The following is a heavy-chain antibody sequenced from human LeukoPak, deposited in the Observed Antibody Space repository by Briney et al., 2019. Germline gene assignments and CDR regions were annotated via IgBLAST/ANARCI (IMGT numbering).Heavy chain of an antibody. CDR1: GYTFSSYG. J-gene: IGHJ4*02. Sequence: ASVKVSCKASGYTFSSYGISWVRQAPGQGLEWMGWISVYNGHTNYAQKFQGRVTMTTDTSTSTAYMELRSLRSDDTAVYYCARDSDNWNYDFWGQGTLVTVSS. CDR3: ARDSDNWNYDF. CDR2: ISVYNGHT. V-gene: IGHV1-18*01. D-gene: IGHD1-7*01.